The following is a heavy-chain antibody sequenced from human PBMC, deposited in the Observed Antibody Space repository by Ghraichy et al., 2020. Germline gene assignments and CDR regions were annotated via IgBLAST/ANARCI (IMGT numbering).Heavy chain of an antibody. Sequence: LSLTCAASGFTFSSYAMSWVRQAPGKGLEWVSAISGSGGSTYYADSVKGRFTISRDNSKNTLYLQMNSLRAEDTAVYYCAKDGGATMDWGGYYYYGMDVWGQGTTVTVSS. CDR2: ISGSGGST. V-gene: IGHV3-23*01. CDR1: GFTFSSYA. D-gene: IGHD3-10*01. CDR3: AKDGGATMDWGGYYYYGMDV. J-gene: IGHJ6*02.